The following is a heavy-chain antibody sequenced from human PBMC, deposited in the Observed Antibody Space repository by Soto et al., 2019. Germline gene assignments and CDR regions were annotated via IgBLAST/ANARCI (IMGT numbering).Heavy chain of an antibody. CDR2: ISWDGGST. J-gene: IGHJ6*02. CDR3: AKDQNRGVVVPAAINYYYSYGMDV. Sequence: PGGSLRRSCSASGFTFDDYAMHWVRQAPGKVLEWVSLISWDGGSTYYSDSVKGRFTISRDNSKNSLYLQMNSLRADDTALYYCAKDQNRGVVVPAAINYYYSYGMDVWGQGTTVTVAS. D-gene: IGHD2-2*02. CDR1: GFTFDDYA. V-gene: IGHV3-43D*04.